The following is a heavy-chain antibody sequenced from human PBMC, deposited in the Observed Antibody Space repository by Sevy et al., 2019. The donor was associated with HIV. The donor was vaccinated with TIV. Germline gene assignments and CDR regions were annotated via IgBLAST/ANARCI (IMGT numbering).Heavy chain of an antibody. D-gene: IGHD1-26*01. CDR3: ARESGSYRRNDFDS. J-gene: IGHJ4*02. CDR2: ISGRSSTI. V-gene: IGHV3-48*01. Sequence: GGSLRLSCAASGFTFSDDSMNWVRQAPGKGLEWVAYISGRSSTISYADSVKGRFIVSRDNAMNSLYLQMNSQRAEDTAFYFCARESGSYRRNDFDSWGQGTLVTVSS. CDR1: GFTFSDDS.